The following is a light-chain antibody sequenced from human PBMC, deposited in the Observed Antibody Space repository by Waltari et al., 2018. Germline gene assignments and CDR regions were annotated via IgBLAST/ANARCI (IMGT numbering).Light chain of an antibody. CDR2: YKSDVDN. V-gene: IGLV5-45*02. Sequence: QAVLTQPSSLSASPGASASLTCTLHSGINVATYRIYWYQQKPGSPPQYRLRYKSDVDNQQGSGVPSRFSGSKDASANAGILLISGLQSEYEADYYCMIWHSSAWVFGGGTKLTVL. CDR1: SGINVATYR. CDR3: MIWHSSAWV. J-gene: IGLJ3*02.